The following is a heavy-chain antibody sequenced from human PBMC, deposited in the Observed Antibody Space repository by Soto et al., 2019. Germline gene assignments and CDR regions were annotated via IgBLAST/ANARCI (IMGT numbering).Heavy chain of an antibody. J-gene: IGHJ4*02. Sequence: GGSLRLSCAASGFTFSSYGMHWVRQAPGKGLEWVAVIWYDGSNKYYADSVKGRFTISRDNSKNTLYLQMNSLRAEDTAVYYCARDQYSSSSAVDYWGQGTLVTVSS. V-gene: IGHV3-33*01. CDR1: GFTFSSYG. CDR2: IWYDGSNK. D-gene: IGHD6-13*01. CDR3: ARDQYSSSSAVDY.